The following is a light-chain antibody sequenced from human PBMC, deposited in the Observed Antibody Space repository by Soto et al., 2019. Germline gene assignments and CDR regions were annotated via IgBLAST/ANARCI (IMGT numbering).Light chain of an antibody. V-gene: IGKV1-39*01. CDR3: QQSYSAPRT. CDR1: QSVSSH. J-gene: IGKJ1*01. CDR2: DAS. Sequence: DIQMTQSPSSLSASVGDRVTIPCRASQSVSSHLNWYQQKPGKAPKLLIYDASSLQSGVPSRFGGSGSGTDFTLTISSLQPEDFATYYCQQSYSAPRTFGQGTKVDIK.